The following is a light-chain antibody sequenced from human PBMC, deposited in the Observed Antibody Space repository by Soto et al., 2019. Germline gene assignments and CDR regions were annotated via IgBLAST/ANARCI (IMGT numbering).Light chain of an antibody. J-gene: IGLJ3*02. CDR3: CSYAGSRV. CDR2: EGS. CDR1: SSDDGSYNL. V-gene: IGLV2-23*01. Sequence: QSALTQPASVSGSPGQSIAISCTGTSSDDGSYNLVSWYQQHPGKAPKLMIYEGSKRPSGVSNRFSGSKSGNTASLTISGLQAEDEADYYCCSYAGSRVFGGGPKLTVL.